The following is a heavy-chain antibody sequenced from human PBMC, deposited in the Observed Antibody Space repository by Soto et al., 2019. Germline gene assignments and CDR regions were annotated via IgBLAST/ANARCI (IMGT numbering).Heavy chain of an antibody. CDR3: ARGGCSGGSCYEDY. CDR2: IWYDGSNK. Sequence: QVQLVESGGGVVQPGRSLRLSCAASGFTFSSYGMHWVRQAPGKGLEWVAVIWYDGSNKYYADSVKGRFTISRDNSKNTLYLQMNSLRAEDTAVYYCARGGCSGGSCYEDYWGQGTLVTVSS. D-gene: IGHD2-15*01. J-gene: IGHJ4*02. V-gene: IGHV3-33*01. CDR1: GFTFSSYG.